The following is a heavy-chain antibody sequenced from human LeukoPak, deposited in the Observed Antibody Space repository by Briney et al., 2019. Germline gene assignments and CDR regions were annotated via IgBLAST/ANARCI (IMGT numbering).Heavy chain of an antibody. CDR2: INDSGST. Sequence: SETLSLTCAVYSVSFSGYYWSWIRQPPGKGLEWIGDINDSGSTNYNPSVKSRVTISVDTSKNQFSLKLSSVTAADTAVYYCARTIAVAAPFRYWGQGTLVTVSS. CDR1: SVSFSGYY. J-gene: IGHJ4*02. CDR3: ARTIAVAAPFRY. D-gene: IGHD6-19*01. V-gene: IGHV4-34*01.